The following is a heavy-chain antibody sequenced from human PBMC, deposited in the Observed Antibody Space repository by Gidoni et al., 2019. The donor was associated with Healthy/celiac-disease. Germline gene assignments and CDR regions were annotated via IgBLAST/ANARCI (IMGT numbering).Heavy chain of an antibody. V-gene: IGHV3-30*18. CDR1: GFSFSSYV. J-gene: IGHJ2*01. CDR3: ANDSRGDYYDSSGYYYQWYFDL. CDR2: ISYDGSNK. Sequence: QVQLVESGGGVLQPGRSLRLPCAASGFSFSSYVMHWVRVAPGKGLEWVAVISYDGSNKYYADSVKGRFTISRDNSKNTLYLQMNSLRAEDTAVYYCANDSRGDYYDSSGYYYQWYFDLWGRGTLVTVSS. D-gene: IGHD3-22*01.